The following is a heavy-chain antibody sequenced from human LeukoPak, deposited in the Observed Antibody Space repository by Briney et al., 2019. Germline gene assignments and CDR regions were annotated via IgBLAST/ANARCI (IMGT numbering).Heavy chain of an antibody. CDR2: INPNSGFT. V-gene: IGHV1-2*02. J-gene: IGHJ4*02. CDR3: ARLADCSSSSCRSFDY. D-gene: IGHD2-2*01. Sequence: ASVKVSCEASGYPFTRYYLHWVRQAPGQGLEWMGWINPNSGFTNYAQKLQGRVTMTRDTSISTAYMELSRLRSDDTAVYYCARLADCSSSSCRSFDYWGQGTLVTVSS. CDR1: GYPFTRYY.